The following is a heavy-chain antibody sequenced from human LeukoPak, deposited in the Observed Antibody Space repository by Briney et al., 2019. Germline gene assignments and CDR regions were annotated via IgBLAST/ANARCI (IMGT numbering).Heavy chain of an antibody. Sequence: ASVKVSCKASGYTFTSYGISWVRQAPGQGLEWMGWISAYNGNTNYAQKLQGRVTMTTDTSTSTAYMELRSLRSDDTAVYYRARGSAGSLAAAHSLFHYWGQGTLVTVSS. D-gene: IGHD6-13*01. CDR3: ARGSAGSLAAAHSLFHY. CDR2: ISAYNGNT. V-gene: IGHV1-18*01. CDR1: GYTFTSYG. J-gene: IGHJ4*02.